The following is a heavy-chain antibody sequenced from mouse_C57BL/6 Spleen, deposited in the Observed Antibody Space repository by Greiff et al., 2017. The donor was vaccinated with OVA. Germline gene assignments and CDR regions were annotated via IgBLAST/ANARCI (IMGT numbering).Heavy chain of an antibody. J-gene: IGHJ4*01. CDR2: IRNKANNHAT. V-gene: IGHV6-6*01. CDR3: TRGFLDPSYYYAMDY. CDR1: GFTFSDAW. Sequence: EVKLMESGGGLVQPGGSMKLSCAASGFTFSDAWMDWVRQSPEKGLEWVAEIRNKANNHATYYAESVKGRFTISRDDSKSSVYLQMNSLRAEDTGIYYCTRGFLDPSYYYAMDYWGQGTSVTVSS.